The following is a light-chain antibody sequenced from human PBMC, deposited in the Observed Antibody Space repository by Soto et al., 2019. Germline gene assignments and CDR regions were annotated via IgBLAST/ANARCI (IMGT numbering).Light chain of an antibody. CDR3: LQHSTYPLT. CDR1: QGIRND. CDR2: AAS. Sequence: DIQMTQFPSSLSASVGDRVTITCRASQGIRNDLGWYLQKPGKAPKRLIYAASSLQSGVPSRFSGSRSGTEFTLAISSLQPEDSATFYCLQHSTYPLTFGQGTKVEIK. J-gene: IGKJ1*01. V-gene: IGKV1-17*01.